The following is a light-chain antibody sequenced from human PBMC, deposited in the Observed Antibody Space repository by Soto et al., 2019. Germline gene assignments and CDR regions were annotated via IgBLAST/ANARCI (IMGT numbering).Light chain of an antibody. J-gene: IGKJ4*01. CDR1: QIINSY. Sequence: DVPMTQSPSSLSASVGDRVTIICRASQIINSYLAWFQQKPGKAPKSLIYDATSLQSGVPSRFSGSGSGTDFSLTISSLQPEDAATYYCQQYERYNPSFGGGTKLEI. CDR3: QQYERYNPS. V-gene: IGKV1-16*01. CDR2: DAT.